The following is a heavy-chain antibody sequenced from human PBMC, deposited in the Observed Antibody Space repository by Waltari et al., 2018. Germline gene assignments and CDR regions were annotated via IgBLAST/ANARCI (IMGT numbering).Heavy chain of an antibody. J-gene: IGHJ4*02. D-gene: IGHD2-21*01. CDR2: IYYSGST. CDR3: ARLPVSAGNYFDY. Sequence: QLQLQESGPGLVKPSETLSLTCTVSGGSISSSSYYWGWIRQPPGKGLEWIGGIYYSGSTYYNPSLKSRVTISVDTSKNQFSLKLSSVTAADTAVYYCARLPVSAGNYFDYWGQGTLVTVSS. CDR1: GGSISSSSYY. V-gene: IGHV4-39*01.